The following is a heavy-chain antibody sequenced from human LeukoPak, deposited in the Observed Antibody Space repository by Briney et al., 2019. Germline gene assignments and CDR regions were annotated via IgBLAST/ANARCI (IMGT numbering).Heavy chain of an antibody. CDR2: IVSSGGTT. CDR3: AKRGAHYFDY. CDR1: GFTFSRHW. Sequence: PGGSLRLSCAGSGFTFSRHWMYWVRQAPGKGLEWVSVIVSSGGTTFYADSVKGRFTISRDNSKNTLYLQMNSLRAEDTAVYYCAKRGAHYFDYWGQGTLVTVSS. D-gene: IGHD3-10*01. J-gene: IGHJ4*02. V-gene: IGHV3-23*01.